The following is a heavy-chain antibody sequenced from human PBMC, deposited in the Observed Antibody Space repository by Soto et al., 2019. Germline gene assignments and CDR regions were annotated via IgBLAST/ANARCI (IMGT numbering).Heavy chain of an antibody. CDR2: IKSKYHGATT. CDR3: STGGYYFDY. J-gene: IGHJ4*02. Sequence: EVQLVESGGALVKPGGSLRLSCAGSGFTFSNAWMNWVRQAPGEGLEGVGRIKSKYHGATTDYAAPVEGRFTISRDDSRNTVILQMNSLKTEDTAIYYCSTGGYYFDYWGLGTLVTVSS. D-gene: IGHD2-15*01. V-gene: IGHV3-15*07. CDR1: GFTFSNAW.